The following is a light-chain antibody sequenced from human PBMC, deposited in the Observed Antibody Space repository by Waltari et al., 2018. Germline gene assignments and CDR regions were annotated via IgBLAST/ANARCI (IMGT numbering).Light chain of an antibody. CDR2: SNN. J-gene: IGLJ2*01. Sequence: QSVLTQPPSASGTPGQRVTLSCSGSSSNIGRNTVNWYQQLPGTAPKLLIYSNNQRPSGVPDRFSGSKSDTSASLAISGLQSEDEADYYCASWDDSLNGVVFGGGTKLTV. V-gene: IGLV1-44*01. CDR3: ASWDDSLNGVV. CDR1: SSNIGRNT.